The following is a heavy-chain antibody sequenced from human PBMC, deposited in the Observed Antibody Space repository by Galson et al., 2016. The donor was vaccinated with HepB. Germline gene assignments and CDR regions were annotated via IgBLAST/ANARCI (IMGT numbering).Heavy chain of an antibody. V-gene: IGHV4-31*01. CDR2: IYYSGST. CDR1: GGSISSGGYY. J-gene: IGHJ5*02. Sequence: TLSLTCPVSGGSISSGGYYWSWIRQHPGKGLEWIGYIYYSGSTYYKPSLKRQVTISVDTSKNKFSLKLSSVTAADKAVDYCARMYSSGWFDQGGQGTLVTVSS. D-gene: IGHD6-19*01. CDR3: ARMYSSGWFDQ.